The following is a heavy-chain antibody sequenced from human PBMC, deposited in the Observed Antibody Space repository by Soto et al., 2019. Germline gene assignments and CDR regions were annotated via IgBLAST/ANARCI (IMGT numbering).Heavy chain of an antibody. CDR2: IWGHGRIT. CDR3: VRDQAASGTSWAFDI. D-gene: IGHD1-26*01. J-gene: IGHJ3*02. V-gene: IGHV3-64*05. Sequence: GGSLRLSCAASGFTFSTYTMHWVRQTPGKGLEYVSSIWGHGRITFYADSVRGRFTISRDNSKNTLFVQMKSLRVDDTGVYYCVRDQAASGTSWAFDIWGQGTPVTVSS. CDR1: GFTFSTYT.